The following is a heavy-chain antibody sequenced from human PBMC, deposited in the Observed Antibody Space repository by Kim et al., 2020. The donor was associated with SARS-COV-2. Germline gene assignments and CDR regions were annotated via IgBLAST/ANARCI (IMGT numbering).Heavy chain of an antibody. Sequence: QGRVTISADESTSTDYMELSSLRSEDTAVYYCARVNLRSGSYYGVYYFDYWGQGTLVTVSS. CDR3: ARVNLRSGSYYGVYYFDY. V-gene: IGHV1-69*01. J-gene: IGHJ4*02. D-gene: IGHD1-26*01.